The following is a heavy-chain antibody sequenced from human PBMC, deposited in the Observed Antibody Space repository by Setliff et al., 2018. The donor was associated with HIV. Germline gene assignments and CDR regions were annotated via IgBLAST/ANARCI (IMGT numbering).Heavy chain of an antibody. CDR2: IIPIFGTA. Sequence: SVKVSCKASGGTFSSYAIGWVRQAPGQGLEWMGGIIPIFGTANYAQKFQGRATITTDESTSTAYTELSSLISEXXSXXXSSRXXXGKXGXTAGTLAYWGQGTLVTVSS. D-gene: IGHD3-10*01. J-gene: IGHJ4*02. CDR1: GGTFSSYA. CDR3: SRXXXGKXGXTAGTLAY. V-gene: IGHV1-69*05.